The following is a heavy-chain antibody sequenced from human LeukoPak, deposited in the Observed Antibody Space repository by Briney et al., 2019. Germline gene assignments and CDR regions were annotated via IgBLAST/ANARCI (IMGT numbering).Heavy chain of an antibody. CDR2: ISYDGSNE. V-gene: IGHV3-30*18. J-gene: IGHJ4*02. D-gene: IGHD6-19*01. CDR1: GFTFSSYG. CDR3: AKAAALAEAGSGLFDY. Sequence: GGSLRLSCVASGFTFSSYGMHWVRQAPGKGLEWVAFISYDGSNEYYVESVKGRSTISRDDSKNTLYLQLNSLGGEDTAVYYCAKAAALAEAGSGLFDYWGQGTLVTVSS.